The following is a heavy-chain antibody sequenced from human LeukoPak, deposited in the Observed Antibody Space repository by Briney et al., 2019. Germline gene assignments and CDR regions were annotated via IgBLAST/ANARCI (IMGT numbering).Heavy chain of an antibody. CDR2: IFDERNK. V-gene: IGHV3-30*04. Sequence: PGGSLRLCCSASGFHFATYAMHWVRQAPGKGLEWVAVIFDERNKFVADSVKGRFTISRDNFKNTLYLQMNSLRDEDTAIYYCARDPIAAEPDYFDYWGQGTLVTVSS. CDR3: ARDPIAAEPDYFDY. J-gene: IGHJ4*02. D-gene: IGHD6-25*01. CDR1: GFHFATYA.